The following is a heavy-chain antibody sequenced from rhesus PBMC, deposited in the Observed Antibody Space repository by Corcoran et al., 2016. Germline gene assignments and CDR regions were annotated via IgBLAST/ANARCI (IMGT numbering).Heavy chain of an antibody. CDR3: ARGYSYSYGFDY. CDR2: IYWDDDK. CDR1: GFSISTSGMG. J-gene: IGHJ4*01. D-gene: IGHD5-12*01. V-gene: IGHV2-174*01. Sequence: QVTLKESGPALVKPTQTLTLTCTFSGFSISTSGMGVGWIRQPPGKALEWLALIYWDDDKYYSTSLKSRLTISKDTSKNQVVLTMTNIDPVDTATYYCARGYSYSYGFDYWGQGVLVTVSS.